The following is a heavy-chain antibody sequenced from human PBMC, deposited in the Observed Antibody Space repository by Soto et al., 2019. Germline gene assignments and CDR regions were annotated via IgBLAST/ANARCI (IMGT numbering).Heavy chain of an antibody. D-gene: IGHD3-9*01. CDR1: GGSISSYY. Sequence: QVQLQESGPGLVKPSETLSLTCTVSGGSISSYYWSWIRQPPGKGLEWIGYIYYSGSTNYNPSLKIRFTISVDTSKNQFFLKLSSVTAADTAVYYCASGDILTGPSFDYWGQGTLVTVSS. CDR3: ASGDILTGPSFDY. V-gene: IGHV4-59*01. CDR2: IYYSGST. J-gene: IGHJ4*02.